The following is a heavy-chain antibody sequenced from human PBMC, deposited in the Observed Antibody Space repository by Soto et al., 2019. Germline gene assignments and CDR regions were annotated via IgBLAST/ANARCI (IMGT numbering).Heavy chain of an antibody. D-gene: IGHD3-3*01. J-gene: IGHJ6*02. V-gene: IGHV3-13*05. CDR2: IGTAGDP. CDR3: ARAFWSGYLGYYYGMDV. Sequence: GGSLRLSCAASGFTFSSYDMHWVRQATGKGLEWVSAIGTAGDPYYPGSVKGRFTISRENAKNSLYLQMNSLRAGDTAVYYCARAFWSGYLGYYYGMDVWGQGTTVTVYS. CDR1: GFTFSSYD.